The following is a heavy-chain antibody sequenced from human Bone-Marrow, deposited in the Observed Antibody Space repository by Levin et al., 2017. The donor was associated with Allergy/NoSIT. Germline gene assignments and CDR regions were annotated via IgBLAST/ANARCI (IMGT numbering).Heavy chain of an antibody. CDR1: GHNPVSSV. CDR3: AMFRLSVGLDY. J-gene: IGHJ4*02. V-gene: IGHV1-18*01. Sequence: ASVKVSCKASGHNPVSSVITWVRKAPGQGLEWVGWVSVYNGNIKYAQSLQDRVTLTRDTSTSTAYMELRSLRSNDTAVYYCAMFRLSVGLDYWGQGTQVTVSS. CDR2: VSVYNGNI. D-gene: IGHD1-26*01.